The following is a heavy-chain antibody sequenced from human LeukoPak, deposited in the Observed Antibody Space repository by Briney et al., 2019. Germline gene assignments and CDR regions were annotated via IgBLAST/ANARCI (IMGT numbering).Heavy chain of an antibody. CDR3: ARDDSGYGKFDY. Sequence: PSETLSLTCTVPGGSISSYYWSWIRLHPGQGLEWIGYIYYSGSTYYNPSLKSRVTISVDTSKNQFSLKLSSVTAADTAVYYCARDDSGYGKFDYWGQGTLVTVSS. D-gene: IGHD5-12*01. V-gene: IGHV4-59*06. CDR2: IYYSGST. J-gene: IGHJ4*02. CDR1: GGSISSYY.